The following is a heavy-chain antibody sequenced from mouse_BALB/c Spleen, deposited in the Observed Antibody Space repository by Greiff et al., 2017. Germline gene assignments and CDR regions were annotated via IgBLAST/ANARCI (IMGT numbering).Heavy chain of an antibody. Sequence: VKLVESGAELARPGASVKLSCKASGYTFTDYYINWVKQRTGQGLEWIGEIYPGSGNTYYNEKFKGKATLTADKSSSTAYMQLSSLTSEDSAVYFCARTTAGAMDYWGQGTSVTVSS. CDR1: GYTFTDYY. CDR3: ARTTAGAMDY. J-gene: IGHJ4*01. CDR2: IYPGSGNT. V-gene: IGHV1-77*01. D-gene: IGHD1-2*01.